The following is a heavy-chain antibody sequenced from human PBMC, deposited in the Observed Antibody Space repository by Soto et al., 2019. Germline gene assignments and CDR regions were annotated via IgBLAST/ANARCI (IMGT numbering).Heavy chain of an antibody. CDR3: AREGYCSGGSCYSPQYFQH. CDR2: IIPILGIA. V-gene: IGHV1-69*04. J-gene: IGHJ1*01. CDR1: GGTFSSYT. D-gene: IGHD2-15*01. Sequence: GASVKVSCKASGGTFSSYTISWVRQAPGQGLEWMGRIIPILGIANYAQKFQGRVTITADKSTSTAYMELSSLRSEDTAVYYCAREGYCSGGSCYSPQYFQHWGQGTLVTVSS.